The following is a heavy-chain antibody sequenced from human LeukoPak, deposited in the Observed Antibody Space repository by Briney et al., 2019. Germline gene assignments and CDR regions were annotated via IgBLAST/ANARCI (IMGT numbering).Heavy chain of an antibody. D-gene: IGHD4-17*01. V-gene: IGHV4-59*01. CDR2: IYYSGVT. Sequence: SETLSLTCTVSGGSISSYYWGWIRQPPGKGLEWIGYIYYSGVTNYNPSLKSRVTFSVDTSKSQFSLKLSSVTAADAAVYYCATSGATTATTWGGNWFDPWGQGALVTVSS. CDR3: ATSGATTATTWGGNWFDP. J-gene: IGHJ5*02. CDR1: GGSISSYY.